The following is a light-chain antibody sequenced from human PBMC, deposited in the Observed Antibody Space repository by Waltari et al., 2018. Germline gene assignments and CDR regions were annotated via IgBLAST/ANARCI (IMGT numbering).Light chain of an antibody. Sequence: QSALTQPASVSGSPGQSITISCTGVTSDVGGYDFISWYQQHPGEAPRRILYEVTIRPSGVSNRFSGSKAGTTASLTISGLQAEDEASYYCTSYTAKTLLFGGGTKLTVL. V-gene: IGLV2-14*03. CDR2: EVT. CDR1: TSDVGGYDF. CDR3: TSYTAKTLL. J-gene: IGLJ2*01.